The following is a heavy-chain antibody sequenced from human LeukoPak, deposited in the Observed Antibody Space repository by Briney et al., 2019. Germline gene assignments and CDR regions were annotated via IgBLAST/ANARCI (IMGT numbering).Heavy chain of an antibody. D-gene: IGHD2-15*01. CDR2: IIPIFGTA. V-gene: IGHV1-69*05. CDR1: GGTFSSYA. CDR3: AREDEGSDSCYY. Sequence: SVKVSCKASGGTFSSYAISWVRQAPGQGLEWMGGIIPIFGTANYAQRFQGRVTITTDESTSTAYMELSSLRSEDTAVYYCAREDEGSDSCYYWGQGTLVTVSS. J-gene: IGHJ4*02.